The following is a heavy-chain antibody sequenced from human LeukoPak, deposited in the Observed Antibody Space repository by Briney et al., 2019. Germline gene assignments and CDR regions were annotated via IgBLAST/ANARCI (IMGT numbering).Heavy chain of an antibody. D-gene: IGHD4-17*01. Sequence: SETLSLTCTVSGGSISSYYWSWIRQPPGKGLEWIGYIYYSGSTNYNPSLKSRVTISVDTPKNQFSLKLSSVTAADTAVYYCARDLDGDYYFDYWGQGTLVTVSS. CDR1: GGSISSYY. V-gene: IGHV4-59*01. CDR2: IYYSGST. J-gene: IGHJ4*02. CDR3: ARDLDGDYYFDY.